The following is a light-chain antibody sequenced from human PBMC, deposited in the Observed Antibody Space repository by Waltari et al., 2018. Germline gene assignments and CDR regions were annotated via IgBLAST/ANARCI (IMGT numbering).Light chain of an antibody. V-gene: IGLV2-8*01. Sequence: QSALTQPPSASGSPGQSVTISCTATSSHVGRYNYVSWYQQHPGEAPKLIIYEVSKRPSGVPDRFSGSKSGNTASLTVSGLQAEDEADYYCSSYAGSNTVVFGGGTKLTVL. CDR3: SSYAGSNTVV. CDR1: SSHVGRYNY. CDR2: EVS. J-gene: IGLJ2*01.